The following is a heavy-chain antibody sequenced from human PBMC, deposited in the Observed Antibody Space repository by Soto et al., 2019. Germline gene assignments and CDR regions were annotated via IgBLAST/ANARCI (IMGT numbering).Heavy chain of an antibody. D-gene: IGHD3-3*01. CDR2: IIPIPDIT. J-gene: IGHJ3*01. V-gene: IGHV1-69*08. CDR1: GGTFSTYI. Sequence: QVRLVQSGAEVRKPGSSVKVSCKAPGGTFSTYIISWVRQAPGQGLEWMGRIIPIPDITNYAQKFQGRVTVTADRSASRAYMELTSLKSEATAVYYSARDRITTRGDTFDLWGQGTMVTVSS. CDR3: ARDRITTRGDTFDL.